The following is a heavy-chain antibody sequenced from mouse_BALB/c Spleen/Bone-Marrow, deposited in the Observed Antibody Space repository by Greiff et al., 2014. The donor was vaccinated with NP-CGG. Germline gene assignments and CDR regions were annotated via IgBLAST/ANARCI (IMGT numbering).Heavy chain of an antibody. V-gene: IGHV1S81*02. Sequence: VQLQQSGAELVKPGASVKLSCKASGYTFTNYYIYWVKQRPGQGLEWIGGINPSNGGTKFNEKFKNKTTLTIDKSSSTAYIQLSSLTSDDAAVYYCSRHYYSTPSYAMDYWGQGTPVTVSS. CDR2: INPSNGGT. CDR1: GYTFTNYY. J-gene: IGHJ4*01. CDR3: SRHYYSTPSYAMDY. D-gene: IGHD1-1*01.